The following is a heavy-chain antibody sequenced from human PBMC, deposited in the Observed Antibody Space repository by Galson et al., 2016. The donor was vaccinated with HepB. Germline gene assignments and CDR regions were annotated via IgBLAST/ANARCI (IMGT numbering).Heavy chain of an antibody. J-gene: IGHJ6*03. Sequence: SLRLSCAASGLTFDDYATHWVRQAPGKGLEWVSRISWNSGSIDYAGSVKGRFTISRDNAKNSLYLQMNSLRAEDTALYYCAKSGGMNYYYYMDVWGKGTTVTVSS. D-gene: IGHD1-26*01. V-gene: IGHV3-9*01. CDR3: AKSGGMNYYYYMDV. CDR1: GLTFDDYA. CDR2: ISWNSGSI.